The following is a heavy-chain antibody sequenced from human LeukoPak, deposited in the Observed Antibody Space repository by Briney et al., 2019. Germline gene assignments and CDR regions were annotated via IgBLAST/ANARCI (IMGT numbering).Heavy chain of an antibody. V-gene: IGHV1-46*01. J-gene: IGHJ4*02. CDR1: GYTFTSYY. CDR3: ARDQGYYDSSGYYIPFDY. CDR2: INPTGGNT. D-gene: IGHD3-22*01. Sequence: ASVKVSCKASGYTFTSYYMHWVRQAPGQGLEWMGLINPTGGNTNYAQKLQGRVTMTTDTSTSTAYMELRSLRSDDTAVYYCARDQGYYDSSGYYIPFDYWGQGTLVTVSS.